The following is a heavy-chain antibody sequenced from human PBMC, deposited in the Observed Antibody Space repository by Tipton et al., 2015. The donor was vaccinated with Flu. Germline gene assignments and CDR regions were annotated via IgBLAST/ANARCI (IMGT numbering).Heavy chain of an antibody. CDR3: ASGWDYYDSSPYPNWFDP. J-gene: IGHJ5*02. CDR2: IYYSGTT. D-gene: IGHD3-22*01. CDR1: ADSIGYTTYY. Sequence: TLSLTCTVSADSIGYTTYYWGWIRQPPGKGLEWIGSIYYSGTTYYNPSLKSRVTMSVDKSKNQFSLKLSSVTAADTAVYYCASGWDYYDSSPYPNWFDPWSQGTLVTVSA. V-gene: IGHV4-39*01.